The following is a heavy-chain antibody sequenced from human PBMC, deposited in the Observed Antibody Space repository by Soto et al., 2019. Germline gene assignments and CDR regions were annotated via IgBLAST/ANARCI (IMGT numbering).Heavy chain of an antibody. V-gene: IGHV3-15*07. Sequence: GGSLRLSCAASGFPFSNAWMNWVRQAPGKGLEWVGRIKSKTDGGTTDYAAPVKGRFTISRDDSKNTLYLQMNSLKTEDTAVYYCTTDHWNCRGGSCYTDYYYYYGMDVWGQGTTVTVSS. D-gene: IGHD2-15*01. CDR3: TTDHWNCRGGSCYTDYYYYYGMDV. CDR1: GFPFSNAW. J-gene: IGHJ6*02. CDR2: IKSKTDGGTT.